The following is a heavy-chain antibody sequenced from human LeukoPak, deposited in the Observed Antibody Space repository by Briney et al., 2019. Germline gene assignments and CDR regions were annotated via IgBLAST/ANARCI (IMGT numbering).Heavy chain of an antibody. J-gene: IGHJ1*01. CDR1: GFTFDDYA. CDR2: IGWNSDTI. Sequence: PGGSLRLSCAASGFTFDDYAMHWVRQAPGKGLEWVSGIGWNSDTIGYADSVKGRFTISRDNAKNSLYLQMNSLRAEDTALYYCAKGAPYCSSTTCSVFQHWGQGTLVTVSS. CDR3: AKGAPYCSSTTCSVFQH. D-gene: IGHD2-2*01. V-gene: IGHV3-9*01.